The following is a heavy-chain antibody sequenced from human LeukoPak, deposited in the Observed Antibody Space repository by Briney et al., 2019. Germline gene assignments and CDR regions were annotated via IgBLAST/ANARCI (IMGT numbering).Heavy chain of an antibody. CDR2: IYYRGST. CDR3: ARRHLGHKYDYVWGSYQNAFDI. CDR1: GGSISSYY. V-gene: IGHV4-59*08. Sequence: SETLSLTCTVSGGSISSYYWSWIRQPPGEGLEWSGYIYYRGSTNYNPSLKSRVTISVDTSKNQFSLKLSSVTAADRAVYYCARRHLGHKYDYVWGSYQNAFDIWGQGTMVTVSS. D-gene: IGHD3-16*01. J-gene: IGHJ3*02.